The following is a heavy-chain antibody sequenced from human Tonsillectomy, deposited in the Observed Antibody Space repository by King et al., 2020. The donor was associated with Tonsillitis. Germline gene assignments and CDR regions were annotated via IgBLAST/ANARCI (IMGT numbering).Heavy chain of an antibody. J-gene: IGHJ4*02. Sequence: VQLVESGGGVVQPGGSLRLSCAASGFTFSGYGMHWVRQAPGKGLEWVAFIRYDGSNKYYADSVKGRFTISRDNFKNTLYLQMNSLRAEDTAVYYCSKDLRGHFDYWGQGTLVTVSS. CDR3: SKDLRGHFDY. CDR2: IRYDGSNK. V-gene: IGHV3-30*02. CDR1: GFTFSGYG. D-gene: IGHD3-10*01.